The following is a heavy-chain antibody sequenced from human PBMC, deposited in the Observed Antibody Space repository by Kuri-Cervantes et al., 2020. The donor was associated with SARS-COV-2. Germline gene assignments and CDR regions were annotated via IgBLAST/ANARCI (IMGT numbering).Heavy chain of an antibody. V-gene: IGHV4-39*01. CDR2: IYYSGST. CDR1: GGSISSSSYY. CDR3: ARHGPPNYDFWSGYYDGWFDP. Sequence: GSLRLSCTVSGGSISSSSYYWGWIRQPPGKGLEWIGSIYYSGSTYYNPSLKSRVTIFVDTSKNQFSLKLSSVTAADTAVYYCARHGPPNYDFWSGYYDGWFDPWGQGTLVTVSS. D-gene: IGHD3-3*01. J-gene: IGHJ5*02.